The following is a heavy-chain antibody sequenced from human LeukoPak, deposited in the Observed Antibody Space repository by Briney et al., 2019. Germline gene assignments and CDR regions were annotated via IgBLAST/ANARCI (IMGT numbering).Heavy chain of an antibody. J-gene: IGHJ4*02. CDR2: IYYSGST. Sequence: PSETLSLTCTVSGGSISSHYWSWIRQPPGKGLEWIGYIYYSGSTNYNPSLKSRVTISVDTSKNHFSLRLNSVTAADTAVYYCAGDSYGYAGMFDYRGPGTLVTVSS. CDR3: AGDSYGYAGMFDY. V-gene: IGHV4-59*11. CDR1: GGSISSHY. D-gene: IGHD5-18*01.